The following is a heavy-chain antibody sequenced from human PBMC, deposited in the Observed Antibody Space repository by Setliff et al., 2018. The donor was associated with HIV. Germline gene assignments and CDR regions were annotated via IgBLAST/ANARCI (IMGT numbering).Heavy chain of an antibody. CDR2: ISAYNGNT. Sequence: ASVKVSCKASGYTFTSYGISWVRRAPGQGLEWMGWISAYNGNTNYAQKLQGRVTMTRDTSTSTAYMELRSLRSEDTAVYYCARVWEWNYDLGYWGQGTLVTVSS. J-gene: IGHJ4*02. V-gene: IGHV1-18*01. CDR1: GYTFTSYG. CDR3: ARVWEWNYDLGY. D-gene: IGHD1-7*01.